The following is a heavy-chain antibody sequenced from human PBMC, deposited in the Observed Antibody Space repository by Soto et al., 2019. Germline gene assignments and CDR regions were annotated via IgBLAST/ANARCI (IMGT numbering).Heavy chain of an antibody. D-gene: IGHD3-10*01. CDR3: ARDRVTMVRGVIITRKGFDY. CDR2: ISYDGSNK. V-gene: IGHV3-30-3*01. J-gene: IGHJ4*02. CDR1: GFTFSSYA. Sequence: VQLVESGGGVVQPGRSLRLSCAASGFTFSSYAMHWVRQAPGKGLEWVAVISYDGSNKYYADSVKGRFTISRDNSKNTLYLQMNSLRAEDTAVYYCARDRVTMVRGVIITRKGFDYWGQGTLVTVSS.